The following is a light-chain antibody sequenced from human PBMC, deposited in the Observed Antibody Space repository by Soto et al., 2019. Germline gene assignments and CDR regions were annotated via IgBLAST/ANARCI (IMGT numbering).Light chain of an antibody. Sequence: EIVMTQSGAAVSVSPGERATLSCRASQSLSTNLAWYQQKPGQALRLHIYGASTRATGTPARFSGSGSGTEFTLTISSLQSEYFAVYYCQQYDNWPLTFGGGTKVDI. CDR3: QQYDNWPLT. V-gene: IGKV3-15*01. CDR2: GAS. CDR1: QSLSTN. J-gene: IGKJ4*01.